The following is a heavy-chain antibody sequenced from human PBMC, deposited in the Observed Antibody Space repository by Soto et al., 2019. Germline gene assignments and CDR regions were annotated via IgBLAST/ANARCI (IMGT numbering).Heavy chain of an antibody. V-gene: IGHV4-34*01. CDR2: INHSGST. D-gene: IGHD6-6*01. J-gene: IGHJ5*02. Sequence: SETLSLTCAVYGGSFSGYYWSWIRQPPGKGLEWIGEINHSGSTNYNPSLKSRVTISVDTSKNQFSLKLSSVTAADTAVYYCARRTESIAARFDPWGQGIMVTVSS. CDR1: GGSFSGYY. CDR3: ARRTESIAARFDP.